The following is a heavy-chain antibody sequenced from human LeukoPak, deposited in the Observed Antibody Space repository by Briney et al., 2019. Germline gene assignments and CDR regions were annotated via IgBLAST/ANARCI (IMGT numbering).Heavy chain of an antibody. J-gene: IGHJ5*02. V-gene: IGHV1-46*01. D-gene: IGHD4-17*01. CDR1: GYTFTSYY. CDR2: INPSGGST. Sequence: ASVKVSCKASGYTFTSYYMHWVRQAPGQGLEWMGIINPSGGSTSYAQKFQGIVTMTRDMPTSTVYMELSSLRSEDTAVYYCARDWGDYGDYGVLWCFDPWGQGTLVTVSS. CDR3: ARDWGDYGDYGVLWCFDP.